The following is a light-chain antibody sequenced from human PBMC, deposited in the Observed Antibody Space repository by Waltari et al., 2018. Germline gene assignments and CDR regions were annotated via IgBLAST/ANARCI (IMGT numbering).Light chain of an antibody. Sequence: IQMTQSPSSLPASVGDRVTITCRASQSISSFLNWYQQIPGKAPKPLLYVASTLRSGVPSRVRGSGSGTDFTFTISSLQPEDIATYFCQQHDNLPLTFGGGTKVQIK. J-gene: IGKJ4*01. CDR2: VAS. V-gene: IGKV1-33*01. CDR3: QQHDNLPLT. CDR1: QSISSF.